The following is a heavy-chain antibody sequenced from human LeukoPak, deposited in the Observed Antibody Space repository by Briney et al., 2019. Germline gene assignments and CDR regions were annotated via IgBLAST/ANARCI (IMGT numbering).Heavy chain of an antibody. CDR3: ARRPYYGSGSYSSPGWFDP. V-gene: IGHV4-4*07. CDR1: GGSISSYY. D-gene: IGHD3-10*01. CDR2: IYSSGST. Sequence: PSETLSLTCTVSGGSISSYYWSWIRQPAGKGLEWIGRIYSSGSTNYNPSLKSRVTISVDTSKNQFSLKLNSVTAADTAVYYCARRPYYGSGSYSSPGWFDPWGQGILVTVSS. J-gene: IGHJ5*02.